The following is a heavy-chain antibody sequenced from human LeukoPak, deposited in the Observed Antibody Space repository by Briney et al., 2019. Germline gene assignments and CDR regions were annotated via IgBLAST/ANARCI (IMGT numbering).Heavy chain of an antibody. D-gene: IGHD6-13*01. CDR2: IYYSGST. V-gene: IGHV4-59*01. J-gene: IGHJ4*02. CDR1: GGSISSYY. Sequence: SSETLSLTCTVSGGSISSYYWSWIRQPPGKGLEWIGYIYYSGSTIYNPSLKSRVTISVDTSKNQFSLKLSSVTAADTAVYYCARAQRDSSSWYVDYWGQGTLVTVSS. CDR3: ARAQRDSSSWYVDY.